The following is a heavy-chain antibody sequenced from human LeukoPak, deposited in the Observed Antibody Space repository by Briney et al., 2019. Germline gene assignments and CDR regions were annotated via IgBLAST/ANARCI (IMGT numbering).Heavy chain of an antibody. CDR1: GGSISSYY. CDR2: IYYSGST. Sequence: SETLSLTCTVSGGSISSYYWSWIRQPPGKGLEWIGYIYYSGSTNYNPSLKSRVTISVDTCKNQFSLKLSSVTAADTAVYYCAREWGIAVAGNYDYYYMDVWGKGTTVTVSS. CDR3: AREWGIAVAGNYDYYYMDV. V-gene: IGHV4-59*01. J-gene: IGHJ6*03. D-gene: IGHD6-19*01.